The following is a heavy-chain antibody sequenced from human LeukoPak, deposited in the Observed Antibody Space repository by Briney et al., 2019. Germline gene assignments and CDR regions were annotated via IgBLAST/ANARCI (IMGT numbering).Heavy chain of an antibody. CDR3: AKSKLKDFFED. V-gene: IGHV3-23*01. D-gene: IGHD1-26*01. CDR2: ISGSGDST. J-gene: IGHJ4*02. CDR1: GFTFSSYA. Sequence: GGSLRLSCAASGFTFSSYAMSWVRQAPGKGLEWVSTISGSGDSTYHADSVKGRFTISRDNSKNRLYLQMNSLRAEDTAVYYCAKSKLKDFFEDWGQGTLVTVSS.